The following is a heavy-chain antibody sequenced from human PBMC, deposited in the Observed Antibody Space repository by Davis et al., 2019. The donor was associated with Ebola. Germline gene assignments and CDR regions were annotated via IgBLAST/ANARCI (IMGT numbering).Heavy chain of an antibody. CDR1: GGSMSSFY. J-gene: IGHJ4*02. CDR2: IFYSGTT. D-gene: IGHD3-10*01. V-gene: IGHV4-59*01. Sequence: PSETLSLTCTVSGGSMSSFYWSWIRQPPGKGLEWIGYIFYSGTTNYNPSLKSRVTISVDTSKNQFSLKLSSVTAADTAVYYCARGGGSTQSGIDYWGQGNLVTVSS. CDR3: ARGGGSTQSGIDY.